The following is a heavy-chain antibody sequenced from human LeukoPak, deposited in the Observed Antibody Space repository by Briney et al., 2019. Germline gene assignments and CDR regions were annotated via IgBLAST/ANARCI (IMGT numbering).Heavy chain of an antibody. CDR1: GFTFSSYW. Sequence: GGSLRLSCAASGFTFSSYWMSWVRQAPGKGLEWVANIRKDGSEKYYVDSVKGRFTISRDNAKNSLYLEMNSLRAEDTAVYYCAKEPGSYFGSGSYIYWGQGTLVTVSS. D-gene: IGHD3-10*01. CDR2: IRKDGSEK. CDR3: AKEPGSYFGSGSYIY. V-gene: IGHV3-7*03. J-gene: IGHJ4*02.